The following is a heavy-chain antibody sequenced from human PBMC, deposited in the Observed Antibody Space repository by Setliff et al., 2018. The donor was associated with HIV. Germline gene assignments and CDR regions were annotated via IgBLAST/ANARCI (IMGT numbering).Heavy chain of an antibody. J-gene: IGHJ4*02. CDR3: ARDPPGYGDSKDY. D-gene: IGHD4-17*01. CDR2: IYYSGST. V-gene: IGHV4-61*01. Sequence: SETLSLTCSVSGGSVGSGSYYWSWIRQSPGKGLEWLGYIYYSGSTTYNPSIRSRVTISIDTSKNQFSLNLRSLTAADTAVYYGARDPPGYGDSKDYWGQGKLVTVSS. CDR1: GGSVGSGSYY.